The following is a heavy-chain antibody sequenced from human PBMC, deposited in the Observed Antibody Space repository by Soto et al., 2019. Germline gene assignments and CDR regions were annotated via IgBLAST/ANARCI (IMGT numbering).Heavy chain of an antibody. CDR1: GGSFSGYY. V-gene: IGHV4-34*01. Sequence: QVQLQQWGAGLLKPSETLSLTCAVYGGSFSGYYWSWIRQPPGKGLEWIGEINHSGSTNYNPSLKSRVTISVDTSKNQFSLKLSSVTAADTAVYYCATTKFCSGGSCSHFDYWGQGTLVTVSS. J-gene: IGHJ4*02. CDR2: INHSGST. D-gene: IGHD2-15*01. CDR3: ATTKFCSGGSCSHFDY.